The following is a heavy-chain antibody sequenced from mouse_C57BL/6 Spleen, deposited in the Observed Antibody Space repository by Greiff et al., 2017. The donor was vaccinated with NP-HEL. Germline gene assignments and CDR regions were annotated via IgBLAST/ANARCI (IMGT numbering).Heavy chain of an antibody. CDR3: GVMVTTTEYYFDY. CDR2: IDPSDSET. V-gene: IGHV1-52*01. D-gene: IGHD2-2*01. CDR1: GYTFTSYW. Sequence: QVQLQQPGAELVRPGSSVKLSCKASGYTFTSYWMHWVKQRPIQGLEWIGNIDPSDSETHYNQKFKDKATLTVDKSSSTAYMQLSSLTSEDSAVYYCGVMVTTTEYYFDYWGQGTTLTVSS. J-gene: IGHJ2*01.